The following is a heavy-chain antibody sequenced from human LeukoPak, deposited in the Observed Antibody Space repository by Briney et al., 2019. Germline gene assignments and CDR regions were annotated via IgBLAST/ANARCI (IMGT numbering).Heavy chain of an antibody. CDR1: GGSISSYY. D-gene: IGHD3-9*01. V-gene: IGHV4-4*07. Sequence: PSETLSLTCTVSGGSISSYYWSWIRQPAGKGLEWIGRLYRSGSTNYNPSLKSRVTVSVDTSKNQFSLKLSSVTAADTAVYYCARDYYDILTGYYYFDYWGQGTLVTVSS. CDR2: LYRSGST. J-gene: IGHJ4*02. CDR3: ARDYYDILTGYYYFDY.